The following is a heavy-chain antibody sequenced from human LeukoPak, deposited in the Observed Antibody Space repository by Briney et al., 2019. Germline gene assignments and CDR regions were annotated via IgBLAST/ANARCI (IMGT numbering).Heavy chain of an antibody. Sequence: SETLSLTCTVSGGSISSYYWSWIRHHAGKGLEWIGRIYTSGSTNYYPSLKSRVTMSVDTSKNQFSLKLSSVTAAETAAYYCASGGGSYLDAFDIWGQGTMVTVSS. V-gene: IGHV4-4*07. J-gene: IGHJ3*02. CDR2: IYTSGST. CDR1: GGSISSYY. D-gene: IGHD1-26*01. CDR3: ASGGGSYLDAFDI.